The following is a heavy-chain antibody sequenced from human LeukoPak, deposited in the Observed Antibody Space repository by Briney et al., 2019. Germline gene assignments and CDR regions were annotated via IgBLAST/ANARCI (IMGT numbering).Heavy chain of an antibody. V-gene: IGHV3-9*01. D-gene: IGHD2-2*01. CDR1: RFTFDDYA. CDR2: ISWNSGSI. J-gene: IGHJ4*02. Sequence: GRSLRLSCAASRFTFDDYAMHWVRHAPGKGLEWVSGISWNSGSIGYADSVKGRFTISRDNAKNSLYLQMNSLRAEDTALYYCAKDSASPSPYHWGQGTLVTVSS. CDR3: AKDSASPSPYH.